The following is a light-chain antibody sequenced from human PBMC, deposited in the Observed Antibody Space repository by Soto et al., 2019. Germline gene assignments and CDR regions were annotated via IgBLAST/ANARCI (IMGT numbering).Light chain of an antibody. CDR3: SSYAGNYNLV. CDR1: GSDIASYNS. V-gene: IGLV2-8*01. CDR2: DVN. J-gene: IGLJ2*01. Sequence: QSALTQPPSASGSPGQSVTISCTGSGSDIASYNSVSWYHRHPGKAPKLMIYDVNKRPSGVPDRFSGSKSGSTASLTVSGLQAEDEGDYYCSSYAGNYNLVFGGGPKVTV.